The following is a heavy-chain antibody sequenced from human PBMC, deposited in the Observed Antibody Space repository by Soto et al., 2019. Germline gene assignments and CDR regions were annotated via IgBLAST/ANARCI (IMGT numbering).Heavy chain of an antibody. CDR1: GGSFSGYY. Sequence: QVQLQQWGAGLLKPSETLSLTCAVYGGSFSGYYWSWIRQPPGKGLEWIGEINHSGSTNYNPSLKSRVTISVDTSKNQFSLKLSSVTAADTAVYYCARGARGYSGYGLSSPFDYWGQGTLVTVSS. V-gene: IGHV4-34*01. D-gene: IGHD5-12*01. J-gene: IGHJ4*02. CDR2: INHSGST. CDR3: ARGARGYSGYGLSSPFDY.